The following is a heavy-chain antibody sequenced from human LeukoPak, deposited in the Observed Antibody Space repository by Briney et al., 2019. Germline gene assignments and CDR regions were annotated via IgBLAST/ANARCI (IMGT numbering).Heavy chain of an antibody. CDR1: GFTFSTFG. CDR3: ARCGSSHNWFDP. V-gene: IGHV3-30*03. J-gene: IGHJ5*02. CDR2: ISFEGSNK. D-gene: IGHD6-6*01. Sequence: GRSLRLSCAASGFTFSTFGMHWVRQAPGKGLEWVALISFEGSNKYYVDSVKGRFTISRDNSKNTLSLQMNNLRAEDTAVYYCARCGSSHNWFDPWGQGTLVTVSS.